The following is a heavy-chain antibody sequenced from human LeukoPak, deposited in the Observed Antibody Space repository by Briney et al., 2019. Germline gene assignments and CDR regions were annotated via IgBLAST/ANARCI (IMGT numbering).Heavy chain of an antibody. Sequence: GGSLRLSCAASGFTFSSYGMHWVRQAPGKGLEWVAVIWYDGSNKYYADSVKGLFTISRDNSNNTLYLQMNSLRAEDTAVYYCARDRGSGYDLGFDYWGQGTLVTVSS. CDR2: IWYDGSNK. D-gene: IGHD5-12*01. V-gene: IGHV3-33*01. CDR1: GFTFSSYG. J-gene: IGHJ4*02. CDR3: ARDRGSGYDLGFDY.